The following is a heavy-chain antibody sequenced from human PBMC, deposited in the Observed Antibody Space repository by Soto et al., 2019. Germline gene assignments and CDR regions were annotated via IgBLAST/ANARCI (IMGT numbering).Heavy chain of an antibody. D-gene: IGHD3-3*01. CDR1: GGSISSSIYY. J-gene: IGHJ4*02. CDR2: IYYSGST. CDR3: ARQVTIHDFWSGTSTGGDDY. V-gene: IGHV4-39*01. Sequence: SETLSLTCTVSGGSISSSIYYWGWIRQPPGKGLEWIGSIYYSGSTYYNPSLKSRVTISVDTSKNQFSLKLSSVTAADTAVYYCARQVTIHDFWSGTSTGGDDYWGQGTLVTVSS.